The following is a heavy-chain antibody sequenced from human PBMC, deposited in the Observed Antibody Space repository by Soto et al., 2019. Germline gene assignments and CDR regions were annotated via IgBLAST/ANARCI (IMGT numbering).Heavy chain of an antibody. V-gene: IGHV4-4*07. Sequence: QVQLQESGPGLVKPSDTLSLSCTVSGGAISSYYWNWIRQPAGKGLEWIGRIYSSGATTYNPSLNSRVTMSAHTATNNFSLRLTSVTPADTAVYYCARKQKVVKDFQFWGPGILVTVSS. CDR3: ARKQKVVKDFQF. J-gene: IGHJ4*02. CDR1: GGAISSYY. D-gene: IGHD2-15*01. CDR2: IYSSGAT.